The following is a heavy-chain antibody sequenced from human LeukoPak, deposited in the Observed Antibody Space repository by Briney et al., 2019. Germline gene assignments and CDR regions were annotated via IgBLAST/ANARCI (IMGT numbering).Heavy chain of an antibody. CDR3: ARDLVGGRFCDGYGDCYSRWFDP. J-gene: IGHJ5*02. V-gene: IGHV1-18*01. CDR1: GYTFTYYG. Sequence: ASVKVSCKASGYTFTYYGFSWLRQAPGQRLEWLGWISADNSNAKYAQKFRGRVTMTTDSSANTAYMELRSLRSDDTAVYYCARDLVGGRFCDGYGDCYSRWFDPWGQGTLITVSS. D-gene: IGHD2-21*02. CDR2: ISADNSNA.